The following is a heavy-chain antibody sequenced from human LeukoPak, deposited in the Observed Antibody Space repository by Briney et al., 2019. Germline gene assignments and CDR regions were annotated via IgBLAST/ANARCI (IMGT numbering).Heavy chain of an antibody. D-gene: IGHD6-19*01. Sequence: GGALRLSCAASGFTFSNYWMSWLRQAPGEGREGVGNINQDGSEKYYVNSVKGRFTISRDNAKNSLYLQMNSLRADDTAVYYCARDIRGWLVDYWGQGPLVPVSS. V-gene: IGHV3-7*01. CDR3: ARDIRGWLVDY. CDR2: INQDGSEK. CDR1: GFTFSNYW. J-gene: IGHJ4*02.